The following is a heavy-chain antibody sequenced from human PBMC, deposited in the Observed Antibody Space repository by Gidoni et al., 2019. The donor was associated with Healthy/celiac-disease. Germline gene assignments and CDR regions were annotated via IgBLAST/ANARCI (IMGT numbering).Heavy chain of an antibody. D-gene: IGHD3-22*01. CDR1: GGTFSSYA. Sequence: QVPLVQSGAEVKKPGSSVKVSCQASGGTFSSYAISWVRQAPGQGLEWMGGIIPIFGTANYAQKFQGRVTITADKSTSTAYMELSSLRSEDTAVYYCAREDYYDSSGYYQSFDYWGQGTLVTVSS. V-gene: IGHV1-69*06. J-gene: IGHJ4*02. CDR2: IIPIFGTA. CDR3: AREDYYDSSGYYQSFDY.